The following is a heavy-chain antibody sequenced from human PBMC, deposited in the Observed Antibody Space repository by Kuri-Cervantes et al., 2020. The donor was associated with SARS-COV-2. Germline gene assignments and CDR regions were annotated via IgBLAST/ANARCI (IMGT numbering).Heavy chain of an antibody. CDR1: GFTLSSHS. Sequence: GESLKISCAASGFTLSSHSVNWVRQAPGKGLEWVSSIGSRSSSTYYSDSVRGRFTISRDNAKNPLYLQMNSLRAEDTAVYYCARDPSQGRADIWGQGTMVTVSS. CDR3: ARDPSQGRADI. V-gene: IGHV3-21*01. J-gene: IGHJ3*02. CDR2: IGSRSSST.